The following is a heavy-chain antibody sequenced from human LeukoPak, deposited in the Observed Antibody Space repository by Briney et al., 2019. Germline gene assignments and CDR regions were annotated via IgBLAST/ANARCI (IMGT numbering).Heavy chain of an antibody. Sequence: GGSLRLSCAASGFTFSSYAMSWFRQAPGRGLEWVSAIDGSGSSTYYADSVKGRFTISRDNSKNTLYLQMNSLRAEDTAIYYCAKDRRLPWDYFDSWGQGTLVTVSP. D-gene: IGHD5-12*01. CDR3: AKDRRLPWDYFDS. V-gene: IGHV3-23*01. CDR2: IDGSGSST. CDR1: GFTFSSYA. J-gene: IGHJ4*02.